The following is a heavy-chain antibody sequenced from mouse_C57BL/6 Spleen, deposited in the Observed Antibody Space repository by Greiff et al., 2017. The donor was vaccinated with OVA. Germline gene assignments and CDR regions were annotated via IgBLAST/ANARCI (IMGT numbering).Heavy chain of an antibody. CDR1: GYTFTSYW. J-gene: IGHJ3*01. CDR2: INPSNGGT. CDR3: EKDSCSAWFAY. V-gene: IGHV1-53*01. D-gene: IGHD2-12*01. Sequence: QVHVKQPGTELVKPGASVKLSCKASGYTFTSYWMHWVKQRPGQGLEWIGNINPSNGGTNYNEKFKSKATLTVDKSSSTAYMQLSSLTSEDSAVYYCEKDSCSAWFAYWGQGTLVTVSA.